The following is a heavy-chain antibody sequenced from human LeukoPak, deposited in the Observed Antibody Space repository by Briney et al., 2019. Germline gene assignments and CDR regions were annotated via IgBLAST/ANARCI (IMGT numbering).Heavy chain of an antibody. J-gene: IGHJ4*02. V-gene: IGHV4-59*01. CDR2: IYYSGST. CDR1: GGSISSYY. CDR3: ARGGGVAGTPYNPYDY. D-gene: IGHD6-19*01. Sequence: SVTLSLTCTVSGGSISSYYWSWIRQPPGKGLEWIGYIYYSGSTNYNPSLKSRVTISVDTSKNQFSLKLSSVTAADTAVYYCARGGGVAGTPYNPYDYWGQGTLVTVFS.